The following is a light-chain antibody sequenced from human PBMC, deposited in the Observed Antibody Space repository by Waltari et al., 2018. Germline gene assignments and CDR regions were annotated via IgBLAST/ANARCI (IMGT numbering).Light chain of an antibody. Sequence: DIQMTQSPSSLSASVGDSVTITCRASQRISGYLNWYQQRPGPAPKLLIYAASSLESGVPSRFSGSGFGTDFTLTINSLQPEDFAVYYCQQTYSNFRTFGQGTKVDVK. CDR3: QQTYSNFRT. V-gene: IGKV1-39*01. CDR2: AAS. CDR1: QRISGY. J-gene: IGKJ1*01.